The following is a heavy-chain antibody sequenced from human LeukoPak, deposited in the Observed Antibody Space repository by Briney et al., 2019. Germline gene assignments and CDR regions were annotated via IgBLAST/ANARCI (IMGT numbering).Heavy chain of an antibody. CDR1: GGSFSGYY. Sequence: PSETLSLTCAVYGGSFSGYYWSWIRQPPGKGLEWIGEINHSGSTNYNPSLKSRVTISVDTSKNQFSLKLSSVTAADTAVYYCASSSGWPAGVDFDYWGQGTLVTVSS. CDR2: INHSGST. D-gene: IGHD6-19*01. J-gene: IGHJ4*02. CDR3: ASSSGWPAGVDFDY. V-gene: IGHV4-34*01.